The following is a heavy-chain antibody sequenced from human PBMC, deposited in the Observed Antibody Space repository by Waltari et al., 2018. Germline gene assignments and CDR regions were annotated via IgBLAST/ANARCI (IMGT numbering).Heavy chain of an antibody. Sequence: QVQLQESGPGLVKTPPPLSLPLPLSSSSLPSSSFLFPPPTPGKGLEWIGYIHYGGNTNYNPSLKSQVTMSVDTSKNQFSLKVSSVTAADTAVYYCARLGFCGSTSCSWGYYHYMDVWGKGTTVTIS. J-gene: IGHJ6*03. CDR3: ARLGFCGSTSCSWGYYHYMDV. D-gene: IGHD2-2*01. CDR2: IHYGGNT. CDR1: SSSLPSSS. V-gene: IGHV4-59*08.